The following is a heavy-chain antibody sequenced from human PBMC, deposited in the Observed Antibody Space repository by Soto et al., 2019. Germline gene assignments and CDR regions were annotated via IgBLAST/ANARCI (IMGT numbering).Heavy chain of an antibody. V-gene: IGHV4-30-4*01. CDR1: GASINNNDYY. D-gene: IGHD3-22*01. Sequence: PSETLSLTCTVSGASINNNDYYWCRIRRAPGKGLEWIGYVYYSGTTDYIPSLKSRLSMSIDKSQNQFTLKLNSVTAADTATYYCARMSYFYDKWYFDLWGRGTLVTVSS. CDR3: ARMSYFYDKWYFDL. J-gene: IGHJ2*01. CDR2: VYYSGTT.